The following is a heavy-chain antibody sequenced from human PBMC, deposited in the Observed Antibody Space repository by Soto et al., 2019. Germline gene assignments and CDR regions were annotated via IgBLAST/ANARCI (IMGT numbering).Heavy chain of an antibody. J-gene: IGHJ3*02. CDR2: IWYDGSSK. D-gene: IGHD3-22*01. CDR3: ARDPYDSGGYAAFDI. V-gene: IGHV3-33*07. CDR1: GFTFRSYG. Sequence: HPGGSLRLSCVASGFTFRSYGMYWVRQAPGKGLEWVATIWYDGSSKYYADSVKGRFTISRDNAENSVYLQMNSLSAEDTAVYFCARDPYDSGGYAAFDIWGQGTMVTVSS.